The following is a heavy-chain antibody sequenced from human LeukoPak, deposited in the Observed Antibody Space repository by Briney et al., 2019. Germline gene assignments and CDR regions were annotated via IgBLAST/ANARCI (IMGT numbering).Heavy chain of an antibody. CDR1: GFIFSSYT. D-gene: IGHD3-10*01. V-gene: IGHV3-21*01. J-gene: IGHJ4*02. Sequence: PGGSLRLSCAASGFIFSSYTMNWVRQAPGKGLEWVSSISSSSSYIYYADSVKGRFTISRDNAKNSLYLQMNSLRAEDTAVYYCARVRYYGSGSYPSGYFDYWGQGTLVPVSS. CDR2: ISSSSSYI. CDR3: ARVRYYGSGSYPSGYFDY.